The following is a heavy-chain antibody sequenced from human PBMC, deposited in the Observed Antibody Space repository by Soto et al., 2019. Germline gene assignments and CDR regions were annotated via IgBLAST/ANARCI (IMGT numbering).Heavy chain of an antibody. D-gene: IGHD4-4*01. Sequence: EVQLLESGGGLVQPGGSLRLSCAASGFTFSSYAMSWVRQAPGKGLEWVSAISGSGGSTYYADSVKGRFTISRDNSKNKLYLQMNSLRAEDKAVYYCAKGDNDSSNDPYYYYGMDVWGQGTTVTVSS. V-gene: IGHV3-23*01. CDR2: ISGSGGST. CDR1: GFTFSSYA. CDR3: AKGDNDSSNDPYYYYGMDV. J-gene: IGHJ6*02.